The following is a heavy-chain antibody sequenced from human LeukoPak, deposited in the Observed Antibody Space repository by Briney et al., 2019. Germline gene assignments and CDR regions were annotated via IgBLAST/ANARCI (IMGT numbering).Heavy chain of an antibody. CDR3: ARGGVGDIVVVVAATPMDV. J-gene: IGHJ6*03. CDR1: GGTFSSYA. D-gene: IGHD2-15*01. V-gene: IGHV1-69*05. CDR2: IIPIFGTA. Sequence: ASVKVSCKASGGTFSSYAISWVRQAPGQGLEWMGGIIPIFGTANYAQKFQGRVTITTDESTSTAYMELSSLRSEDTAVYYCARGGVGDIVVVVAATPMDVWGKGTTVTVSS.